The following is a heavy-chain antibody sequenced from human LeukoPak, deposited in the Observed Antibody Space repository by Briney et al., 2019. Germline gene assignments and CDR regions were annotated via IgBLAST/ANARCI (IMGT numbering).Heavy chain of an antibody. CDR1: GHSFTSYW. J-gene: IGHJ6*02. CDR3: ARLGLSYGMDV. D-gene: IGHD2-2*01. CDR2: IYPGDSDT. V-gene: IGHV5-51*01. Sequence: GESLKISCKGSGHSFTSYWIGWVRQMPGKGLEWMGIIYPGDSDTRYSPSFQGQVTISADKSISTAYLQWGSLKASDTAMYHCARLGLSYGMDVWGQGTTVTVSS.